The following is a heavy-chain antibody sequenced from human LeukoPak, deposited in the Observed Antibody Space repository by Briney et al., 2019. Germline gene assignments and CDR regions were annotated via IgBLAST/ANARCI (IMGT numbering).Heavy chain of an antibody. D-gene: IGHD3-22*01. Sequence: SETLSLTCAVYGGSFSGYYWSWIRQPPGKGLEWIGEINHSGSTNYNPSLKSRVTISVDTSKNQFSLKLSSVTAADTAVYYCARPTLNYYDSSGYEYWGQGTLVTVSS. J-gene: IGHJ4*02. CDR2: INHSGST. CDR3: ARPTLNYYDSSGYEY. CDR1: GGSFSGYY. V-gene: IGHV4-34*01.